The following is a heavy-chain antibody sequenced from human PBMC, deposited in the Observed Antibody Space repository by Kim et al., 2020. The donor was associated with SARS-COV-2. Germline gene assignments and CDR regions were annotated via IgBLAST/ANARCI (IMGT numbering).Heavy chain of an antibody. V-gene: IGHV3-48*02. J-gene: IGHJ2*01. CDR2: ISSSSGAI. Sequence: GGSLRLSCAASGFTFNSYSINWVRQAPGKGLEWVSYISSSSGAIYYADSVKGRFTISRDNAKNSLYLQMNSLRDEDTAVYYCARGPRMYFDLWGRGTLVTVSS. CDR3: ARGPRMYFDL. CDR1: GFTFNSYS.